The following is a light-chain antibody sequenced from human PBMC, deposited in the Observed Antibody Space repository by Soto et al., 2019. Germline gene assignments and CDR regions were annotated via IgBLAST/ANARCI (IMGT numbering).Light chain of an antibody. CDR2: GAS. CDR3: QQYGYSPNT. Sequence: EMVLTQSPGTLSLSPGERATLSCRASRSVISRYLAWSQQKPGQAPRLLIYGASSRATGIPERFSGSGSVSDFTLTINRLEPEDFAMYYCQQYGYSPNTFGQRTKLEIK. V-gene: IGKV3-20*01. CDR1: RSVISRY. J-gene: IGKJ2*01.